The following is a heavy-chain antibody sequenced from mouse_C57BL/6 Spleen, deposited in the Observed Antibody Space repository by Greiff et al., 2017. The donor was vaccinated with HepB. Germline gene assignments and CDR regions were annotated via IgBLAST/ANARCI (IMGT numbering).Heavy chain of an antibody. J-gene: IGHJ1*03. CDR2: IDPSDSYT. V-gene: IGHV1-50*01. CDR3: ARFRYGSSYSYWYFDV. D-gene: IGHD1-1*01. CDR1: GYTFTSYW. Sequence: QVQLQQPGAELVKPGASVKLSCKASGYTFTSYWMQWVKQRPGQGLEWIGEIDPSDSYTNYNQKFKGKATWTVDTSSSTAYMQLSSLTSEDSAVYYCARFRYGSSYSYWYFDVWGTGTTVTVSS.